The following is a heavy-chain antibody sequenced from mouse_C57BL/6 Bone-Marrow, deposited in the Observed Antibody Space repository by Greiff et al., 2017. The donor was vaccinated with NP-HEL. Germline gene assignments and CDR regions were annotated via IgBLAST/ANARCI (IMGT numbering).Heavy chain of an antibody. Sequence: EVQLQQSGAELVKPGASVKFSCTASGFNIKDYYMHWVKQRTEQGLVWIGRFDPEDGETKYAPKLQGKATITADTSSNTAYLQLSSLTSEDTAVYYCARNDYDEGYWYFDVWGTGTTVTVSS. D-gene: IGHD2-4*01. CDR1: GFNIKDYY. V-gene: IGHV14-2*01. J-gene: IGHJ1*03. CDR3: ARNDYDEGYWYFDV. CDR2: FDPEDGET.